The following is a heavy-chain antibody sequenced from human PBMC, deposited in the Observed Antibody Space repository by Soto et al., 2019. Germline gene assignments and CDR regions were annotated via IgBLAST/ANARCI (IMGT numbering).Heavy chain of an antibody. CDR2: IRSKANNYAT. CDR1: GFNFSGSV. CDR3: AKDRALEEEGSSPTWEFDY. Sequence: EAQLVESGGGLVQPGGSLKLSCAASGFNFSGSVIHWVRQASGKGLEWVGRIRSKANNYATGYAASVKGRFTISRDDSKNTAYLQMNSLKSEDTAVYYCAKDRALEEEGSSPTWEFDYWGQGTLVTVSS. J-gene: IGHJ4*02. V-gene: IGHV3-73*02. D-gene: IGHD6-6*01.